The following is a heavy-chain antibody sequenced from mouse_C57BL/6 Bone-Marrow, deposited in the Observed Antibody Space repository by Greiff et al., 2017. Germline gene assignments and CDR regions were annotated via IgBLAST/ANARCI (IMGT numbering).Heavy chain of an antibody. Sequence: QVQLQQPGAELVKPGDSVKMSCKASGYTFTSYWITWVKQRPGQGLEWIGDIYPGSGSTNYNEKFKSKATLTVDTSSSTAYMQLSRLTSEDSAVYYCVITTVDPLDYWGQGTTLTVSS. CDR1: GYTFTSYW. CDR3: VITTVDPLDY. CDR2: IYPGSGST. J-gene: IGHJ2*01. V-gene: IGHV1-55*01. D-gene: IGHD1-1*01.